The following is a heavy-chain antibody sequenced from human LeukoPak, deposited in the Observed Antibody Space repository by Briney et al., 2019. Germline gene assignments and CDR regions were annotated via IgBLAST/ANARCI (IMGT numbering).Heavy chain of an antibody. CDR1: GASISSYY. CDR3: ARDSVVKGLYYFDY. V-gene: IGHV4-4*07. J-gene: IGHJ4*02. Sequence: SETLSLTCPVSGASISSYYWSWIRQPVGKGLEWIGRIYSSGSTNYNPSLKSRVTMSVDTSKYQFSLNLRPVTAADTAVYYCARDSVVKGLYYFDYWGQGTLVTVSS. CDR2: IYSSGST. D-gene: IGHD2/OR15-2a*01.